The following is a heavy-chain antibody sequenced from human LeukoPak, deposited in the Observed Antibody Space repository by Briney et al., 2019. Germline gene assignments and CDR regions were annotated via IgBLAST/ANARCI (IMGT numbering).Heavy chain of an antibody. CDR2: IYYSGST. J-gene: IGHJ4*02. D-gene: IGHD1-26*01. CDR3: ARASGSYYEDFDY. V-gene: IGHV4-39*02. Sequence: PSETLSLTCGVSGGSISSSSYYWGWIRQPPGKGLQWIGSIYYSGSTYYSPSLKSRVTISVDTSKNHFSLKLSSVTAADTAVYYCARASGSYYEDFDYWGQGTLVTVSS. CDR1: GGSISSSSYY.